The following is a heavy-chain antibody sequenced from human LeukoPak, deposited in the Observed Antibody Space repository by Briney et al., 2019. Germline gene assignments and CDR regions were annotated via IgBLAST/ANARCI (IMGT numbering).Heavy chain of an antibody. V-gene: IGHV1-69*13. CDR1: GGTFSSYA. J-gene: IGHJ4*02. Sequence: ASVKVSCKASGGTFSSYATSWVRQAPGQGLEWMGGIIPIFGTANYAQKFQGRVTITADESTSTAYMELSSLRSEDTAVYYCARRLYDFWSGYYLPHFDYWGQGTLVTVSS. D-gene: IGHD3-3*01. CDR2: IIPIFGTA. CDR3: ARRLYDFWSGYYLPHFDY.